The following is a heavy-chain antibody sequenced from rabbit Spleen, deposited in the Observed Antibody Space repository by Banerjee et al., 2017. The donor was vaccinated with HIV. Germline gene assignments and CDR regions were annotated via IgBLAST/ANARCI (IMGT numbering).Heavy chain of an antibody. Sequence: QSLEESGGGLVQPEGSLALTCRASGFSFSSSDYICWVRQAPGKGLEWISCIAGSSSGFTYSATWAKGRVTISKTSSTTVTLQMTSLTAADTATYFCARDTGSSFSSYGMDLWGPGPSSPS. CDR1: GFSFSSSDY. V-gene: IGHV1S40*01. J-gene: IGHJ6*01. D-gene: IGHD8-1*01. CDR2: IAGSSSGFT. CDR3: ARDTGSSFSSYGMDL.